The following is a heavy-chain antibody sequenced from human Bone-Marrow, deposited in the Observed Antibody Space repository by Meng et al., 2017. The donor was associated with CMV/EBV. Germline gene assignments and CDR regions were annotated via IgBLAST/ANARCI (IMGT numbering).Heavy chain of an antibody. CDR3: ARDLSHYDFWSGYNPHGMDV. V-gene: IGHV3-48*03. D-gene: IGHD3-3*01. CDR1: GFTFSSYE. CDR2: ISSSGSTI. Sequence: GESLKISCAASGFTFSSYEMNWVRQAPGKGLEWVSYISSSGSTIYYADSVKGRFTISRDNAKNSLYLQMNSLRAEDTAVYYCARDLSHYDFWSGYNPHGMDVWGQGTTVTGSS. J-gene: IGHJ6*01.